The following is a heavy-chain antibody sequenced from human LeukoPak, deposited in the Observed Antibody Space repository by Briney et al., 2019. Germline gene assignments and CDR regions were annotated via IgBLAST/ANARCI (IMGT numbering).Heavy chain of an antibody. CDR2: IYHSGGT. CDR1: GGSVSDYY. CDR3: ASEFYGGKSYWYFDL. D-gene: IGHD4-23*01. V-gene: IGHV4-38-2*02. Sequence: SETLSLTCTISGGSVSDYYWSWIRQSPGKGLEWIGSIYHSGGTYYNPSLKSRVTISVDTSKNQFSLKLSSVTAADTAVYYCASEFYGGKSYWYFDLWGRGTLVTVSS. J-gene: IGHJ2*01.